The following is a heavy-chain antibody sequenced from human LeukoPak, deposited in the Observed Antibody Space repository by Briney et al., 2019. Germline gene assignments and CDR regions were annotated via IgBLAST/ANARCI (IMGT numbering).Heavy chain of an antibody. CDR1: GFTFSNAW. V-gene: IGHV3-15*01. CDR3: TTRYCSGGRCDY. J-gene: IGHJ4*02. D-gene: IGHD2-15*01. CDR2: IKSKTDGGTT. Sequence: KSGGSLRLSCAASGFTFSNAWMNWVRQAPGKGLEWVGRIKSKTDGGTTDYAAPVKGRFTISRDDSKTTLYLQMNSLKTEDTAVYYCTTRYCSGGRCDYWGQGTLSPSPQ.